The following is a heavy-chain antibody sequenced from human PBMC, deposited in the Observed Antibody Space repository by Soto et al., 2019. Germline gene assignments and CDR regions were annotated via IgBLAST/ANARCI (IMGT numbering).Heavy chain of an antibody. CDR3: AKWDTSTASDQ. Sequence: VRLQESGPGLVKPSETLSLTCSVSGGHVSRGDFYWSWIRQVPGKGLEWIGDIYYIGTTSYTPALKSRVQIAIDTVRRQFFLTLNFVTAADTAVYFCAKWDTSTASDQWGQGILVSVSS. D-gene: IGHD5-18*01. CDR1: GGHVSRGDFY. V-gene: IGHV4-30-4*01. J-gene: IGHJ4*02. CDR2: IYYIGTT.